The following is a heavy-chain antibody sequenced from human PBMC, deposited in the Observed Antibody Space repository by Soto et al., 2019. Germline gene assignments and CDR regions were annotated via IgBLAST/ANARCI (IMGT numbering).Heavy chain of an antibody. CDR3: ASSIN. Sequence: EVQLVESGGGLVQSGGSLRLSCAASGFTFSDYHIDWVRQAPGKGLEWIGRGRNKVNNYTPEYAASVKGRFTISRGNSKNTLFLQMNNLRVDDTAVYYCASSINWGQGTLVTVSS. CDR1: GFTFSDYH. CDR2: GRNKVNNYTP. J-gene: IGHJ1*01. V-gene: IGHV3-72*01.